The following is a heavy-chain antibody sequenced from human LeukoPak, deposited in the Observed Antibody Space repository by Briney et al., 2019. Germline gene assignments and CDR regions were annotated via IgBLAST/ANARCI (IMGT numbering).Heavy chain of an antibody. CDR2: IYPGDSDT. Sequence: GESLKISCKGSGYSFTSYWIGWARQMPGKGLEWMGIIYPGDSDTRYSPSFQGQVTISADKSISTAYPQWSSLKASDTAMYYCARHPYCGGDCYTWNDYWGQGTLVTVSS. J-gene: IGHJ4*02. CDR1: GYSFTSYW. D-gene: IGHD2-21*02. CDR3: ARHPYCGGDCYTWNDY. V-gene: IGHV5-51*01.